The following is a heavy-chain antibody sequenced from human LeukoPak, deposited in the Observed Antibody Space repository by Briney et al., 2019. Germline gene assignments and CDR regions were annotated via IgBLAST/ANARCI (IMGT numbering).Heavy chain of an antibody. Sequence: GASVKVSCKASGGTFSSYAISWVRQAPGQGLEWVGRIIPILGIPNYAQKFQGRVTIAADKSTSTVYMELSSLRSDDTAVYYCARAADILTGYPLMNWGQGTLVTVSS. CDR1: GGTFSSYA. CDR2: IIPILGIP. CDR3: ARAADILTGYPLMN. V-gene: IGHV1-69*04. D-gene: IGHD3-9*01. J-gene: IGHJ4*02.